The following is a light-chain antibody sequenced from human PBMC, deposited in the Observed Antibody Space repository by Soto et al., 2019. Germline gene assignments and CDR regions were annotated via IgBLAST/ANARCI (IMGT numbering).Light chain of an antibody. CDR2: LKSDGSH. J-gene: IGLJ1*01. V-gene: IGLV4-69*01. CDR3: QTWGTGTHYV. CDR1: SGPSSYA. Sequence: QLVLTQSPSASASLGASVKLTCTLSSGPSSYAIAWHQQQPEKGPRYLMKLKSDGSHSKGDGIPDRFSGSSSGAERYLTISSLQSEDEADYYCQTWGTGTHYVFGTGTKVTVL.